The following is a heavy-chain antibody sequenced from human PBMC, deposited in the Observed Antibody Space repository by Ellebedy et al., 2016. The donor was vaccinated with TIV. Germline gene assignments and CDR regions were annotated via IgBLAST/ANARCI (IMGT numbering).Heavy chain of an antibody. CDR3: TTDLEAYCGGDCYSYFDY. Sequence: GESLKISXAASGFTFSNAWMSWVRQAPGKGLEWVGRIKSKTDGGTTDYAAPVKGRFTISRDDSKNTLYLQMNSLKTEDTAVYYCTTDLEAYCGGDCYSYFDYWGQGTLVTVSS. J-gene: IGHJ4*02. D-gene: IGHD2-21*02. V-gene: IGHV3-15*01. CDR1: GFTFSNAW. CDR2: IKSKTDGGTT.